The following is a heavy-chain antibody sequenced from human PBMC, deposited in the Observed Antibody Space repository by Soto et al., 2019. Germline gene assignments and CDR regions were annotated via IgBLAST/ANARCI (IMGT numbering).Heavy chain of an antibody. V-gene: IGHV3-23*01. CDR3: ATVLSYYYGWFDH. CDR1: GCRFIDYA. Sequence: GWSLRRSGTASGCRFIDYAMTWGRHAPCEGLEWVSVISGSGVVTYFAESVKGRFTVSRDNSKNTVFLQLNNVRVEDSAVYFCATVLSYYYGWFDHWGLFNLVSASS. D-gene: IGHD3-22*01. J-gene: IGHJ5*02. CDR2: ISGSGVVT.